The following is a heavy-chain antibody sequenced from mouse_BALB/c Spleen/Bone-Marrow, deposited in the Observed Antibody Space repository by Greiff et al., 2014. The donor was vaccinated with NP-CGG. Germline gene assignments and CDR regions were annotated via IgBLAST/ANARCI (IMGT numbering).Heavy chain of an antibody. CDR2: IWTGGST. CDR1: GFSLTTYG. V-gene: IGHV2-2*02. J-gene: IGHJ2*01. CDR3: ARNHRGYYFDY. D-gene: IGHD3-1*01. Sequence: VQRVESGPGLVQPSQSLSITRTVSGFSLTTYGVHWVRQSPGKGLEWLGVIWTGGSTDYNAAFISRLTISKDNSKSQVFFEMNSLQANDTAIYYCARNHRGYYFDYWGQGTALTVSS.